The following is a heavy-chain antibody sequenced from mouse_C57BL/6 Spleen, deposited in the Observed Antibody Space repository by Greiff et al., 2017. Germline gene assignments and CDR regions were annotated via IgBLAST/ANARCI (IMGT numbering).Heavy chain of an antibody. Sequence: EVQLQQSGPELVKPGASVKISCKASGYSFTGYYMNWVKQSPEKSLEWIGEINPSTGGTTYNQKFKAKATLSVDKSSSTAYMQLKSLTSEDSAVYYCARDTTVVAKGYYFDDWGPGTTLTVSS. D-gene: IGHD1-1*01. CDR2: INPSTGGT. V-gene: IGHV1-42*01. J-gene: IGHJ2*01. CDR1: GYSFTGYY. CDR3: ARDTTVVAKGYYFDD.